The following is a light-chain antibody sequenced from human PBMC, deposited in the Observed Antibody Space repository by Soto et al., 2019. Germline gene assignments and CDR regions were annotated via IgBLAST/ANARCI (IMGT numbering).Light chain of an antibody. CDR1: SSHAGGYDY. CDR3: SSYSSSNTQV. V-gene: IGLV2-14*03. J-gene: IGLJ1*01. CDR2: DVG. Sequence: SVLSQPASVSGSPGQSNTISCTGTSSHAGGYDYVSWYQHYPGKAPKLMIYDVGNRPSGVSNRFSGSKSGNTASLTISGLQAEDEADYYCSSYSSSNTQVFGTGTKVTV.